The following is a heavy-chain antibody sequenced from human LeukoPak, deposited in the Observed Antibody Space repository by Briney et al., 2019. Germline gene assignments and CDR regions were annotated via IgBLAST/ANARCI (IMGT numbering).Heavy chain of an antibody. CDR1: GFTFSDYY. V-gene: IGHV3-11*01. CDR2: ISSSGSTI. Sequence: KPGGSLRLSCAASGFTFSDYYMSWIRQAPGKGLEWVSYISSSGSTIYYADSVKGRFTISRDNAKNSLCLQMNSLRAEDTAVYYCATSYSYGQPEFDYWGQGTLVTVSS. D-gene: IGHD5-18*01. J-gene: IGHJ4*02. CDR3: ATSYSYGQPEFDY.